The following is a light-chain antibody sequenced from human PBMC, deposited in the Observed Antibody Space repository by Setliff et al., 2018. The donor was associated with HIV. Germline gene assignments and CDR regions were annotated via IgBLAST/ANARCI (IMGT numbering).Light chain of an antibody. V-gene: IGLV2-23*01. CDR1: SSDVGSYNL. Sequence: QSVLAQPASVPGSPGQSITISCTGTSSDVGSYNLVSWYQQHPGKAPKLMIYEGSKRPSGVSNRFSGSKSGNTASLTISGLQAEDEADYYCCSNTGSNTFVFGTGTKVTVL. CDR3: CSNTGSNTFV. CDR2: EGS. J-gene: IGLJ1*01.